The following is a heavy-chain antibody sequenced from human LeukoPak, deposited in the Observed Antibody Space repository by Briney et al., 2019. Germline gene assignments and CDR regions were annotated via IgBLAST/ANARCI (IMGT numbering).Heavy chain of an antibody. J-gene: IGHJ3*02. D-gene: IGHD3-22*01. CDR3: ARATYDSSAVDAFDI. CDR1: GFTFRDYF. V-gene: IGHV3-11*01. Sequence: AGGSLRLSCAASGFTFRDYFMSWIRQVPGKGLEWVAYTNTAGNTIYYADSMKGRFTISRDNAKNSLYLQMNTLRAEDTAVYYCARATYDSSAVDAFDIWGQGTMVTVSP. CDR2: TNTAGNTI.